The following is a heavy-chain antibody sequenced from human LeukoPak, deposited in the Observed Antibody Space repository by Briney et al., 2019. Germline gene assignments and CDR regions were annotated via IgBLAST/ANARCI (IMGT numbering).Heavy chain of an antibody. CDR2: IYYSGST. Sequence: PSETLSLTCTVSGGSISSYYWSWIRQPPGKGLEWIGYIYYSGSTNYNPSLKSRVTISVDTSKNQFSLKLSSVTAADTAVCYCARGPTTVTTLQGPHYGMDVWGQGTTVTVSS. D-gene: IGHD4-17*01. CDR3: ARGPTTVTTLQGPHYGMDV. V-gene: IGHV4-59*01. CDR1: GGSISSYY. J-gene: IGHJ6*02.